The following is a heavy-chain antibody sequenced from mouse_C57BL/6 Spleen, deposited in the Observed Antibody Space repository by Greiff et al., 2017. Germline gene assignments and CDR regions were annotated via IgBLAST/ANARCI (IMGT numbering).Heavy chain of an antibody. Sequence: VKLMESGPELVKPGASVKLSCKASGYTFTSYDINWVKQRPGQGLEWIGWIYPRDGSTKYNEKFKGKATLTVDTSSSTAYMELHSLTSEDSAVYFCARGSNPYAMDYWGQGTSVTVSS. J-gene: IGHJ4*01. CDR1: GYTFTSYD. D-gene: IGHD2-5*01. CDR3: ARGSNPYAMDY. V-gene: IGHV1-85*01. CDR2: IYPRDGST.